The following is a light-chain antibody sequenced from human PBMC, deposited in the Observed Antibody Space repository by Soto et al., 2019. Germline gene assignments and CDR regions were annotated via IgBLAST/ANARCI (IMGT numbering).Light chain of an antibody. CDR3: NSYTSSSTYV. Sequence: QSALTQPASVSGSPGQSITISCSGTSSDVGSYDHVAWYQQFPGKTPKLMIYEVSNRPSGVSSRFSGSKSGNTASLTISALQAEDEADYYCNSYTSSSTYVFGTGTQLTVL. J-gene: IGLJ1*01. CDR1: SSDVGSYDH. V-gene: IGLV2-14*01. CDR2: EVS.